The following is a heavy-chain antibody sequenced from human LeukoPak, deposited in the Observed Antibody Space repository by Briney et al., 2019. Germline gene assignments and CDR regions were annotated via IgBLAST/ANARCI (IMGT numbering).Heavy chain of an antibody. CDR1: GFTFDDYA. V-gene: IGHV3-9*01. CDR3: AKGALYCSSTSCYRYYYYGMDV. Sequence: GRSLRLSCAASGFTFDDYAMHWVRQVPGKGLEWVSGISWNSGSIGYADSVKGRFTISRDNAKNSLYLQMNSLRAEDTALYYCAKGALYCSSTSCYRYYYYGMDVWGQGTTVTVSS. J-gene: IGHJ6*02. CDR2: ISWNSGSI. D-gene: IGHD2-2*01.